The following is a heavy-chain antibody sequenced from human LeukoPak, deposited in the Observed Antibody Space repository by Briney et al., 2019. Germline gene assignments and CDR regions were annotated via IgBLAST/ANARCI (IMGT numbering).Heavy chain of an antibody. V-gene: IGHV3-48*01. Sequence: PGGSLRLSCAASGFTFSSYSMNWVRQAPGKGLEWVSYISSSSTIYYADSVKGRFTISRDNAKNSLYLQMNSLRAEDTAVYYCARDQPRWFDPWGQGTLVTVSS. CDR2: ISSSSTI. J-gene: IGHJ5*02. CDR3: ARDQPRWFDP. CDR1: GFTFSSYS.